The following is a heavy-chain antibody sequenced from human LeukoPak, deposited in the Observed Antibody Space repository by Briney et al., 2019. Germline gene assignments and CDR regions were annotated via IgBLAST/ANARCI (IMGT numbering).Heavy chain of an antibody. CDR3: ARLADYYYMDV. V-gene: IGHV3-53*01. J-gene: IGHJ6*03. CDR2: IYSGGST. Sequence: GGSLRLSCAASGFTVSSNYMSWVRQAPGKGLEWVSVIYSGGSTYYADSVKGRFTISRDNSKNTLYLQMNSLRAEDTAVYYCARLADYYYMDVWGKGTTVTISS. CDR1: GFTVSSNY.